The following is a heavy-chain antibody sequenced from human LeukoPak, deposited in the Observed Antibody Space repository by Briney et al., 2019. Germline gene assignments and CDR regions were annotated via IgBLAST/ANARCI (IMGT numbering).Heavy chain of an antibody. CDR3: ARDSYSNYVYYYYGMDV. CDR2: INHSGST. V-gene: IGHV4-34*01. Sequence: SETLSLTCAVYGGSFSGYYWSWIRQPPGKGLEWIEEINHSGSTNYNPSLKSRVTISVDTSKNQFSLKLSSVTAADTAVYYCARDSYSNYVYYYYGMDVWGQGTTVTVSS. J-gene: IGHJ6*02. D-gene: IGHD4-11*01. CDR1: GGSFSGYY.